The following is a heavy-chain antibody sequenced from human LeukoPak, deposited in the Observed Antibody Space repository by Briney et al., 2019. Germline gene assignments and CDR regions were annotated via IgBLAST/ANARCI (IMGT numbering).Heavy chain of an antibody. J-gene: IGHJ6*03. CDR1: GYSISSGYY. CDR3: ARGKRWLQRYYYYMDV. CDR2: IYHSGST. V-gene: IGHV4-38-2*02. D-gene: IGHD5-24*01. Sequence: PSETLSLTCTVSGYSISSGYYWGWIRQPPGKGLEWIGSIYHSGSTYYNPSLKSRVTISVDTSKNQFSLKLSSVTAADTAVYYCARGKRWLQRYYYYMDVWGKGTTVTVSS.